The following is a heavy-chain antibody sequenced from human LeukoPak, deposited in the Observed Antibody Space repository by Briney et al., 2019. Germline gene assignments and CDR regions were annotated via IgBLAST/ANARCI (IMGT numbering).Heavy chain of an antibody. CDR3: ARDPHDPRGPEFLLRYFDWTHYYYGMDV. Sequence: ASVKVSCKASGGTFSSYAISWVRQAPGQGLEWMGGIIPIFGTANYAQKFQGRVTITADESTSTAYMELSSLRSEDTAVYYCARDPHDPRGPEFLLRYFDWTHYYYGMDVWGQGTTVTVSS. CDR1: GGTFSSYA. D-gene: IGHD3-9*01. CDR2: IIPIFGTA. J-gene: IGHJ6*02. V-gene: IGHV1-69*13.